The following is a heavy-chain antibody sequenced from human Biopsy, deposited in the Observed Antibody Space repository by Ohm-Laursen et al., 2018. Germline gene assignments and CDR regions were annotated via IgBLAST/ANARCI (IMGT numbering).Heavy chain of an antibody. Sequence: LSLTCAASGFGMSAMHWVRQPPGKGLEWLAVIGCDGSNKYYAESVKGRFTISRDRSRDTVHLQMNSLRYEDTALYYCAKDGGQWLGGAFDIWGHGTMVSVSS. CDR2: IGCDGSNK. CDR3: AKDGGQWLGGAFDI. V-gene: IGHV3-30*02. D-gene: IGHD6-19*01. CDR1: GFGMSA. J-gene: IGHJ3*02.